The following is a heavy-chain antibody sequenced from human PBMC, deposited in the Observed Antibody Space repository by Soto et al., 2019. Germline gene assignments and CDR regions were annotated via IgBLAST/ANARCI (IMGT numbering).Heavy chain of an antibody. CDR1: GYKFIDYW. CDR3: ARSYGGEYYDSRSYYYAY. D-gene: IGHD3-22*01. V-gene: IGHV5-51*01. CDR2: IYPGDFDI. J-gene: IGHJ4*02. Sequence: VASLKISCKASGYKFIDYWIGWVRQVPGKGLEWMGGIYPGDFDIKYSPSLRGQVTISADKSLTTAYLQWSSLKASDTAIYYCARSYGGEYYDSRSYYYAYWGQGTLVTVSS.